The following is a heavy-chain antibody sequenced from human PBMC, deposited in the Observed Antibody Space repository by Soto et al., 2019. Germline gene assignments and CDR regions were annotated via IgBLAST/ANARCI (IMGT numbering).Heavy chain of an antibody. V-gene: IGHV2-26*01. CDR2: IFSNDEK. J-gene: IGHJ5*02. CDR3: ARVSGSYSIWFDP. D-gene: IGHD1-26*01. CDR1: GFSLSNARMG. Sequence: QVTLKESGPVLVKPTETLTLTCTVSGFSLSNARMGVSWIRQPPGTALEWLAHIFSNDEKSYSTSLKSRLTISKDTSKSQVVLTMTNMDPVDTASYYCARVSGSYSIWFDPWGQGTLVTVSS.